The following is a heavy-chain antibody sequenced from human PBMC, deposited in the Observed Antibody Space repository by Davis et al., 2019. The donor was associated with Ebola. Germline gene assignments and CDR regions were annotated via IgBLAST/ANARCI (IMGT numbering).Heavy chain of an antibody. CDR3: ARVFGFQIDF. CDR2: INPDGIIT. J-gene: IGHJ4*02. Sequence: HTGGSLRLSCAASGFTFSTYWMHCVRQTPGQVLVWVSHINPDGIITTYADSVKGRLTISRDNAKNTLYLQMNSLRAEDTAVYYCARVFGFQIDFWGQGTLVSVSS. V-gene: IGHV3-74*01. D-gene: IGHD2/OR15-2a*01. CDR1: GFTFSTYW.